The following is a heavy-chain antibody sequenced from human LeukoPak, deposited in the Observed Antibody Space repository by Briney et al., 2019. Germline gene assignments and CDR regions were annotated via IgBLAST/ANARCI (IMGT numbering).Heavy chain of an antibody. Sequence: SDTLSLTCAVYGGSFSGYYWSWIRRPPGKGLEWIGEINHSGSTNYNPSLKSRVTISVDTSKNQFSLKLSSVTAADTAVYYCARALGGTAGYYFDYWGQGTLVTVSS. J-gene: IGHJ4*02. V-gene: IGHV4-34*01. D-gene: IGHD2-21*02. CDR2: INHSGST. CDR1: GGSFSGYY. CDR3: ARALGGTAGYYFDY.